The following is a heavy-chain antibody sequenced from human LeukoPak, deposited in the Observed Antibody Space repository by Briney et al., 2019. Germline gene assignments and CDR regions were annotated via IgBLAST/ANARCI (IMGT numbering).Heavy chain of an antibody. Sequence: GSLRLSCAASGCTFSSYAMHWGRQGPGKGLELVAIISSYGSHKFYADSVKGRFTISRDNSKNTLYLQMDSLRAEDTAVYYCAKEMGPMVHGDYWGQGTLVTVSS. CDR1: GCTFSSYA. V-gene: IGHV3-30*18. J-gene: IGHJ4*02. CDR2: ISSYGSHK. D-gene: IGHD2-8*01. CDR3: AKEMGPMVHGDY.